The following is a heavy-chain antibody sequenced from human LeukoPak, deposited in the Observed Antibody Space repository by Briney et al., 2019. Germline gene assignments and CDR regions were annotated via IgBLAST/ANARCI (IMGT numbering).Heavy chain of an antibody. CDR1: GYTFISYN. CDR3: AIGSSSGYYYVREYFQH. J-gene: IGHJ1*01. D-gene: IGHD3-22*01. CDR2: IIPIFGTA. Sequence: SVKVSCKASGYTFISYNMHWVRQAPGQGLEWMGGIIPIFGTANYAQKFQGRVTITTDESTSTAYMELSSLRSEDTAVYYCAIGSSSGYYYVREYFQHWGQGTLVTVSS. V-gene: IGHV1-69*05.